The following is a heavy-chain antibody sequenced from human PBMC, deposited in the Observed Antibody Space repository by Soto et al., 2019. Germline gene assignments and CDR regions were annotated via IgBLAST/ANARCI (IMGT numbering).Heavy chain of an antibody. J-gene: IGHJ4*02. CDR3: AREYYYESNGWLRPFDY. V-gene: IGHV3-21*06. CDR1: GFTFSDYS. D-gene: IGHD3-22*01. CDR2: SRRSSTLL. Sequence: PGGSLRLSCAASGFTFSDYSMNWVRQAPGKGLEWVSSSRRSSTLLYYADSVKGRFTISRDTAKNSLYLQMNSLRAEDTAVYYRAREYYYESNGWLRPFDYWGQGTLVTVSS.